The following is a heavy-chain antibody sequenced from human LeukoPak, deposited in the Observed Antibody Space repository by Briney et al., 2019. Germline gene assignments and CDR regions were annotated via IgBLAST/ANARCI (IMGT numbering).Heavy chain of an antibody. D-gene: IGHD2-21*02. Sequence: GGSLRLSCAASGFTFSSYAMHWVRQAPGKGLEWVAVISYDGSNKYYADSVKGRFTISRDNSKNTLYLQMNSLRAEDTAVYYCARDVTFLYYYYGMDVWGQGPRSPSP. CDR3: ARDVTFLYYYYGMDV. V-gene: IGHV3-30-3*01. CDR1: GFTFSSYA. CDR2: ISYDGSNK. J-gene: IGHJ6*02.